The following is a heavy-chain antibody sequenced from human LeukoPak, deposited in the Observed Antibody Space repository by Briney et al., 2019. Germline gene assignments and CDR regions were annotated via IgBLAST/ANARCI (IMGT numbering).Heavy chain of an antibody. CDR2: IIPIFGTA. J-gene: IGHJ5*02. D-gene: IGHD2-2*01. CDR1: GGTFSSYA. CDR3: ARDRGYCSSTSCYPGGWFDP. Sequence: GASVKVSCKASGGTFSSYAISWVRQAPGQGLEWMGGIIPIFGTANYAQKFRGRVTITTDESTSTAYMELSSLRSEDTAVYYCARDRGYCSSTSCYPGGWFDPWGQGTLVTVSS. V-gene: IGHV1-69*05.